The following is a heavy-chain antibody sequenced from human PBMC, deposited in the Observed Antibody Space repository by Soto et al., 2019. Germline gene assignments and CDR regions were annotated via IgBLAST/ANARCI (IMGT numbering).Heavy chain of an antibody. D-gene: IGHD2-21*02. J-gene: IGHJ4*02. CDR3: ARGGHVVVVTAALDY. CDR2: VNPSGGHT. V-gene: IGHV1-46*01. Sequence: QVQLVQSGAEVKKPGASVKVSCKASGDTFTDYYIHWVRQAPGQGLEWMGTVNPSGGHTTYAQNFLGRVTMTRDTSTSTLYMELTSLTSEDTAVYYCARGGHVVVVTAALDYWGQGTLVTVCS. CDR1: GDTFTDYY.